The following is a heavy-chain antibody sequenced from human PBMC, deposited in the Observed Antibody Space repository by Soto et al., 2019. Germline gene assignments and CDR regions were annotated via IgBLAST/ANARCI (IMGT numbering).Heavy chain of an antibody. CDR1: GFTLSTYA. V-gene: IGHV3-30-3*01. CDR2: VSYDGSHD. D-gene: IGHD3-22*01. J-gene: IGHJ3*02. CDR3: ARDPLYYYDSSGPDAFDI. Sequence: GGSLRLSCAASGFTLSTYAMHWVRQAPGKGLEWVAFVSYDGSHDCYADSVKGRFSISRDNSRSTVYLLMNSLRPEDTAVYYCARDPLYYYDSSGPDAFDIWGQGTMVTVSS.